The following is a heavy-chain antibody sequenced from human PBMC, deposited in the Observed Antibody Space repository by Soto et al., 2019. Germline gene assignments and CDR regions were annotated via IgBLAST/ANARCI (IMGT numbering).Heavy chain of an antibody. V-gene: IGHV4-34*01. D-gene: IGHD3-10*01. Sequence: QVQLQQWGAGLLKPSETLSLTCAVYGGSFSGYYWSWIRQPPGKGLEWIGEINHSGSTNYNPSLKSRVTISVDTSKNQFSLKLSSVTAADTAVYYCAGRRTGMSTYYYGSGSYYSPPLDYWGQGTLVTVSS. CDR2: INHSGST. CDR3: AGRRTGMSTYYYGSGSYYSPPLDY. J-gene: IGHJ4*02. CDR1: GGSFSGYY.